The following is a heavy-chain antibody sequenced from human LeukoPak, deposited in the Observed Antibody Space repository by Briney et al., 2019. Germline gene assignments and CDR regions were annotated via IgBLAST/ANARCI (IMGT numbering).Heavy chain of an antibody. CDR2: ISWDGGST. Sequence: PGGSLRLSCAASGFTFDDYAMHWVRQAPGKGLEWVSLISWDGGSTYYADSVKGRFTISRDNSENSLYLQMNSLRAEDTALYYCAKDARQTYYDFWSGHFDYWGQGTLVTVSS. J-gene: IGHJ4*02. CDR3: AKDARQTYYDFWSGHFDY. V-gene: IGHV3-43D*04. D-gene: IGHD3-3*01. CDR1: GFTFDDYA.